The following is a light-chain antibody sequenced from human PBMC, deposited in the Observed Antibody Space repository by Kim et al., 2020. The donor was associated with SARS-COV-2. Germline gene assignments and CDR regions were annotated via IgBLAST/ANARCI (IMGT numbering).Light chain of an antibody. CDR1: QDISSY. CDR2: AAS. J-gene: IGKJ4*01. V-gene: IGKV1-9*01. CDR3: QQLSSYPRT. Sequence: ASVGDRVTITCRASQDISSYLAWYQQKPGKAPKLLIYAASTLQTGVPSRFSGSESGTEFTLTIISLQPEDFAAYYCQQLSSYPRTFGGGTKVDIK.